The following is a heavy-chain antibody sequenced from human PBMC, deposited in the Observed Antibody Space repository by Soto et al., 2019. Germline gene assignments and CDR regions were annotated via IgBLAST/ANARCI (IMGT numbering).Heavy chain of an antibody. CDR3: ARDGGRHSGGIDY. Sequence: QVQLVQSGAEVTKPGSSVNVSCKASRGTFSSYSINWVRQAPGQGLEWMGEIIPIFGTANYAQKFQGRVTITADESTSTAYMELSSLRSEDTAVYYCARDGGRHSGGIDYWGQGTLVTVSS. J-gene: IGHJ4*02. D-gene: IGHD1-26*01. CDR1: RGTFSSYS. CDR2: IIPIFGTA. V-gene: IGHV1-69*01.